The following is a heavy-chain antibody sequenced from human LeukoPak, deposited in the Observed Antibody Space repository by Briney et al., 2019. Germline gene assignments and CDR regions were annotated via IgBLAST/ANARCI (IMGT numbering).Heavy chain of an antibody. V-gene: IGHV3-23*01. CDR1: GFTFSSYA. D-gene: IGHD3-3*01. Sequence: PVGSLRLSCAASGFTFSSYAMSWVRQAPGKGLEWVSGISGSGGSTDYADSVKGRYTISRDNSKNTLNLRMNSLRAEDTAVYYCALGITIFGVVVNYYRMDVWGQGTTVTV. CDR3: ALGITIFGVVVNYYRMDV. J-gene: IGHJ6*02. CDR2: ISGSGGST.